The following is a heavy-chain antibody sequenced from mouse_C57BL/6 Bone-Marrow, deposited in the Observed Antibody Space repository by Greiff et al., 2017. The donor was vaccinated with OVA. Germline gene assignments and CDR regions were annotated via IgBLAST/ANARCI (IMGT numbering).Heavy chain of an antibody. V-gene: IGHV1-26*01. CDR3: ARVGAYYSKGWFAY. D-gene: IGHD2-5*01. CDR1: GYTFTDYY. Sequence: EVQLQQSGPELVKPGASVKISCKASGYTFTDYYMNWVKQSHGKSLEWIGYIIPNNGFTSYNQKFKGKATLTVDKSSSTAYMELRSLTSEDSAVYYCARVGAYYSKGWFAYWGQGNLVTVSA. J-gene: IGHJ3*01. CDR2: IIPNNGFT.